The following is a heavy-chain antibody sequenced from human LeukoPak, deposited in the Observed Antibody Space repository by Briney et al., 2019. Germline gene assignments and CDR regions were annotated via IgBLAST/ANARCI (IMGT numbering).Heavy chain of an antibody. CDR3: ARVAATMGSFDY. J-gene: IGHJ4*02. D-gene: IGHD2-15*01. CDR1: GFTVSSNY. V-gene: IGHV3-53*01. Sequence: GGSLRLSCAASGFTVSSNYMSWVRQAPGKGLEWVSVIYSGGSTYYADSVKGRLTISRDNSKNTLYLQMNSLRAEDTAVYYCARVAATMGSFDYWGQGTLVTVSS. CDR2: IYSGGST.